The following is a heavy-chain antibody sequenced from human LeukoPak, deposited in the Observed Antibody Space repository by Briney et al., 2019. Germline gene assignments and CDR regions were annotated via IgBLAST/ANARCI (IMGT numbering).Heavy chain of an antibody. V-gene: IGHV1-2*02. CDR3: ARGTGGDTAMGTDY. CDR1: GYTFTGYY. D-gene: IGHD5-18*01. J-gene: IGHJ4*02. CDR2: INPNSGGT. Sequence: ASVKVSCKASGYTFTGYYMHWVRQAPGQGLEWMGWINPNSGGTNYAQKFQGRVTMTRGTSISTAYMELSRLRSDDTAVYYCARGTGGDTAMGTDYWGQGTLVTVSS.